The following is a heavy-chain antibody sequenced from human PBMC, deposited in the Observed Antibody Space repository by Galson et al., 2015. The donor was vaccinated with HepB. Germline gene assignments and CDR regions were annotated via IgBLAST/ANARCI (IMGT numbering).Heavy chain of an antibody. V-gene: IGHV4-39*06. CDR2: IYYSGST. D-gene: IGHD3-3*01. J-gene: IGHJ4*02. CDR3: ARVKDSDFWSGLYY. Sequence: ETLSLTCTVSGDSISSSSHYWGSFWGYWGWIRQPPGKGLEWIGSIYYSGSTYYNPSLKSRVTISVDTSKNLFTLELNSVTAADTAVYYCARVKDSDFWSGLYYWGQGTLVTVSS. CDR1: GDSISSSSHY.